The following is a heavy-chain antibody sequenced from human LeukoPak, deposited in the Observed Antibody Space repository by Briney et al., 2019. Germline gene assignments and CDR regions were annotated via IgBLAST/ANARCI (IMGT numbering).Heavy chain of an antibody. J-gene: IGHJ4*02. CDR1: GFTFSSYS. Sequence: PGGSLRLACPASGFTFSSYSMSWVRQAPGKGLEWVSSISSSNNYIYYAGSVKCRFTISRDNAKNSLYLQMNSLRAEDTAVYYCARDQSYYGSGSYRGLYYFDYWGQGTLVTVSS. D-gene: IGHD3-10*01. CDR3: ARDQSYYGSGSYRGLYYFDY. V-gene: IGHV3-21*01. CDR2: ISSSNNYI.